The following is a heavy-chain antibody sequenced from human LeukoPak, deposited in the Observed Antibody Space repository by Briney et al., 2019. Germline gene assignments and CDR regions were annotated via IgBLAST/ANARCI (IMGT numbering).Heavy chain of an antibody. D-gene: IGHD1-26*01. Sequence: PGGSLRLSCTVSGFTFSDYYMSWVRQAPGKGLEWVSYISSSGSMLHYADSVEGRFTISRDNAKNTLYLEMNSLRAEDTAVYYCARDRMGAGPTTVDYWGQGTLVTVSS. CDR3: ARDRMGAGPTTVDY. V-gene: IGHV3-11*04. CDR2: ISSSGSML. J-gene: IGHJ4*02. CDR1: GFTFSDYY.